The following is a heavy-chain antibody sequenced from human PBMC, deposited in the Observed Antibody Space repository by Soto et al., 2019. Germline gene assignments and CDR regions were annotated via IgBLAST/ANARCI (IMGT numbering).Heavy chain of an antibody. CDR1: GYSISGSNW. Sequence: QVQLQESGPGLVKPSDTLSLTCAVSGYSISGSNWWGWIRQPPGKGLEWIGYIYYSGSTYYNPSLKSRVTMSVDTSKNLFSLMLSSVTAVDTAVYYCARSAVAITSVGYFDYWVQGTLVTVSS. J-gene: IGHJ4*02. CDR2: IYYSGST. V-gene: IGHV4-28*01. CDR3: ARSAVAITSVGYFDY. D-gene: IGHD3-22*01.